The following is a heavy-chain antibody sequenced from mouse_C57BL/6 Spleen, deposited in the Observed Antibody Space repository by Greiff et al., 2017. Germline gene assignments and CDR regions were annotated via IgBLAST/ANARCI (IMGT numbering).Heavy chain of an antibody. CDR2: ISYSGST. J-gene: IGHJ1*03. D-gene: IGHD2-1*01. CDR1: GYSITSDY. CDR3: ARWENYGNYGGYFDV. V-gene: IGHV3-8*01. Sequence: ESGPGLAKPSQTLSLTCSVTGYSITSDYWNWIRKFPGNKLEYMGYISYSGSTYYNPSLKSRISITRDTSKNPYYLQLNSVTTEDTATYYGARWENYGNYGGYFDVWGTGTTVTVSS.